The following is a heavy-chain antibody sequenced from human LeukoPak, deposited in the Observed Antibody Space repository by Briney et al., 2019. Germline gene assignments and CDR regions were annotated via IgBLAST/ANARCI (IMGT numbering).Heavy chain of an antibody. CDR2: ISSNGGST. J-gene: IGHJ4*02. CDR1: GFIFSSYA. Sequence: GGSLRLSCAASGFIFSSYAMHWVRQAPGKGLEYVSAISSNGGSTYYANSVKGRFTISRDNSKNTLYLQMGSLRAEDMAVYYCARGRYYDSSGYYHFDYWGQGTLVTVSS. V-gene: IGHV3-64*01. D-gene: IGHD3-22*01. CDR3: ARGRYYDSSGYYHFDY.